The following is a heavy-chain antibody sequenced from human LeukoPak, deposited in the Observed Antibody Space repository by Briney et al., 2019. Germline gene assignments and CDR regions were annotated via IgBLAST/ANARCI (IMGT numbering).Heavy chain of an antibody. CDR2: IYYSGST. D-gene: IGHD3-3*01. V-gene: IGHV4-59*01. J-gene: IGHJ5*02. CDR3: ARGTIFGNWFDP. Sequence: SETLSLTCTVSGGSISSYYWSWIRQPPGRGLEWVGYIYYSGSTNYNPSLKSRVTISVDTSKNQSSLKLSSVTAADTAVYYCARGTIFGNWFDPWGQGTLVTVSS. CDR1: GGSISSYY.